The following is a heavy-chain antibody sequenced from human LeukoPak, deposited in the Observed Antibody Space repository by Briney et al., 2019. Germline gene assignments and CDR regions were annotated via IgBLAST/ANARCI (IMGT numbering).Heavy chain of an antibody. CDR1: GGSFSGYY. D-gene: IGHD3-10*01. CDR2: IYYSGST. Sequence: PSETLSLTCAVYGGSFSGYYWSWIRQPPGKGLEWIGSIYYSGSTYYNPSLKSRVTISVDTSKNQFSLKLSSVTAADTAVYYCARGRYYYGSGSYYPRGWFDPWGQGTLVTVSS. J-gene: IGHJ5*02. CDR3: ARGRYYYGSGSYYPRGWFDP. V-gene: IGHV4-34*01.